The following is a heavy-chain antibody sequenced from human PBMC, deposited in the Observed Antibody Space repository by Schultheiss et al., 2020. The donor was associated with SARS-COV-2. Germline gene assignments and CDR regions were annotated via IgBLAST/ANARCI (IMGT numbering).Heavy chain of an antibody. V-gene: IGHV5-51*01. Sequence: GESLKISCKGSGYTFTTYWIGWVRQMPGKGLEWMGIIYPGDSDTRYSPSFQGQVTISADKSISTAYLQWSSLKASDTAMYYCARLDSSSRYYYYGMDVWGQGTTVTVSS. CDR3: ARLDSSSRYYYYGMDV. CDR2: IYPGDSDT. J-gene: IGHJ6*02. CDR1: GYTFTTYW. D-gene: IGHD6-6*01.